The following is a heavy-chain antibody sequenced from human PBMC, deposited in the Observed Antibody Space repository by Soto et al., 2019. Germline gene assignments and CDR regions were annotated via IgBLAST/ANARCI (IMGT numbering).Heavy chain of an antibody. J-gene: IGHJ3*02. CDR2: IYYSGST. CDR1: GGSISSYY. V-gene: IGHV4-59*08. CDR3: ARLGYSSGWYGDGAFDI. D-gene: IGHD6-19*01. Sequence: PSETLSLTCTVSGGSISSYYWSWIRQPPGKGLEWIGYIYYSGSTNYNPSLKSRVTISVDTSKNQFSLKLSSVTAADTAVYYCARLGYSSGWYGDGAFDIWGQGTMVTVSS.